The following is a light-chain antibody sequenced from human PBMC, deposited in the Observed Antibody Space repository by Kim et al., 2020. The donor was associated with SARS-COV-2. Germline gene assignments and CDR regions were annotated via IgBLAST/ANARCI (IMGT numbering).Light chain of an antibody. Sequence: VSPGQTASITCSGDKLGDTYASWYQQKPGQSPVVVIYQDTKRPSGIPERFSGSNSGNTANLTISGTQAMDEADYYCQAWDSSTVVFGGGTQLTVL. J-gene: IGLJ2*01. CDR3: QAWDSSTVV. CDR2: QDT. CDR1: KLGDTY. V-gene: IGLV3-1*01.